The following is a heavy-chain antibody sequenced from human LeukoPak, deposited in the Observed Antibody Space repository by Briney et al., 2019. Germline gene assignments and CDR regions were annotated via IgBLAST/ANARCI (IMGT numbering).Heavy chain of an antibody. V-gene: IGHV3-53*01. J-gene: IGHJ4*02. CDR2: IYSGGST. D-gene: IGHD6-25*01. CDR1: GFTVSSNY. CDR3: ARDSEAAGLFDY. Sequence: PGGSLRLSCAASGFTVSSNYISWVRQAPGKGLEWVSVIYSGGSTYYADSVKGRFTISRDNSKNTLYLQMNSLRAEDTAVYYCARDSEAAGLFDYWGQGTLVTVSS.